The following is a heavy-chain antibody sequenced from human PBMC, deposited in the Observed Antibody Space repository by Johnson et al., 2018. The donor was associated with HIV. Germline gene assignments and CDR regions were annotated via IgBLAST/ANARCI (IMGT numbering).Heavy chain of an antibody. Sequence: VQLVESGGGLVQPGGSLRLSCVASGFTFSSYAMTWVRQAPGKGLEWVSSISGSGGSTFYADSVKGRFTISRDNSKNTLYLQMNSLRAEDTAVYYCARGIAVSNWVDIWGQGTMVTVSS. CDR2: ISGSGGST. V-gene: IGHV3-23*04. CDR3: ARGIAVSNWVDI. D-gene: IGHD6-19*01. J-gene: IGHJ3*02. CDR1: GFTFSSYA.